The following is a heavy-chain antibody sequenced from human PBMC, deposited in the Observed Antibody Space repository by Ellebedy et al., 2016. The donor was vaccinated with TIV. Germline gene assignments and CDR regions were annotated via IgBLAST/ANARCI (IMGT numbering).Heavy chain of an antibody. Sequence: ASVKVSCKASGGTFSSYAISWVRQAAGQGLEWMGGIIPIFGTANYALKFQGRVTITADESTSTAYMELSSLRSEDTAVYYCARAYSFQPGGNSFRAAFDIWGQGTMVTVSS. V-gene: IGHV1-69*13. CDR2: IIPIFGTA. J-gene: IGHJ3*02. D-gene: IGHD4-23*01. CDR3: ARAYSFQPGGNSFRAAFDI. CDR1: GGTFSSYA.